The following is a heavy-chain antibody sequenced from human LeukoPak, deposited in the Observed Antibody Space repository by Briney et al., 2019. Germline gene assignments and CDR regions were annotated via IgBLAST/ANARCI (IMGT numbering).Heavy chain of an antibody. CDR1: GGSISSYY. Sequence: SETLSLTCTVSGGSISSYYWSWIRQPPGKGLEWIGYIYYSGSTNYNPSLKSRVTISVDTSKSQFSLKLSSVTAADTAVYYCARITYYYDSSGYYFGYYFDYWGQGTLVTVSS. CDR3: ARITYYYDSSGYYFGYYFDY. J-gene: IGHJ4*02. V-gene: IGHV4-59*01. CDR2: IYYSGST. D-gene: IGHD3-22*01.